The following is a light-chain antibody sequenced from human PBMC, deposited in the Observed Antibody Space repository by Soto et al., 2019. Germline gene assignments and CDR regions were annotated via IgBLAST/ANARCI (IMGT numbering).Light chain of an antibody. J-gene: IGKJ1*01. CDR3: QQTYGTPPT. CDR1: QSISNY. Sequence: DIQMTQSPSSLSASVGDRVTITCRASQSISNYLNWYQQKPGKAPKLLIYAASSLQSGVPSRFSGSGSATDFTLTISSLQHEDFATYYCQQTYGTPPTFGQGTKVDIK. CDR2: AAS. V-gene: IGKV1-39*01.